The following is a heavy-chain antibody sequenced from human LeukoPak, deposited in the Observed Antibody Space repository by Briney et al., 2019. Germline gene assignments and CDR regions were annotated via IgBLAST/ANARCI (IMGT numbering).Heavy chain of an antibody. D-gene: IGHD3-10*01. CDR2: IYHSGST. CDR1: GYSISSGYY. V-gene: IGHV4-38-2*02. Sequence: SETLSLTCTVSGYSISSGYYWGWIRQPPGKGLEWIGSIYHSGSTYYNPSLKSRVTISVDTSKNQFSLKLSSVTAADTAVYYCARVFYYGSGSFLYYFDYWGQGTLVTVSS. J-gene: IGHJ4*02. CDR3: ARVFYYGSGSFLYYFDY.